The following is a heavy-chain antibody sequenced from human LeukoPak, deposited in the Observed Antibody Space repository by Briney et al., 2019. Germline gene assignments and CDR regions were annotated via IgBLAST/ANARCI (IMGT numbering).Heavy chain of an antibody. J-gene: IGHJ6*02. D-gene: IGHD2-2*01. CDR3: GRGFAAVVPAIRYGMAV. Sequence: SETLSLTCAVYGGSFSGYYWSWIRQPPGKGLEWIGEINHSGSTNYNPSLKSRVTISVDTSKNQFSLKLSSVTAADTAGYYCGRGFAAVVPAIRYGMAVGGQGTRFTVSS. CDR1: GGSFSGYY. CDR2: INHSGST. V-gene: IGHV4-34*01.